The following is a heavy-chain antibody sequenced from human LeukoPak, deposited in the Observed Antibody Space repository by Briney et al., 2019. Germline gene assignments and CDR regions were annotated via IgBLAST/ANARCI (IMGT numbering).Heavy chain of an antibody. D-gene: IGHD5-18*01. CDR2: INHSGST. J-gene: IGHJ4*02. V-gene: IGHV4-34*01. CDR3: ARGGGGYSYGSFDY. Sequence: PSETMSLTCAVYGWSFSGDYWSWIRQPPGKGLEWIGEINHSGSTNYNPSLKSRVTISVDTSKNQFSLKLSSVTAADTAVYYCARGGGGYSYGSFDYWGQGTLVTVSS. CDR1: GWSFSGDY.